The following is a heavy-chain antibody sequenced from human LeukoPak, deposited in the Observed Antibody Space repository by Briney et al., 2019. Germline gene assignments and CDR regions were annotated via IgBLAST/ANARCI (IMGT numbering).Heavy chain of an antibody. J-gene: IGHJ5*02. CDR2: INHSGST. D-gene: IGHD6-13*01. Sequence: SETLSLTCAVYGGSFSGYYWSWIRQPPGKGLEWIGEINHSGSTNYNPSPKSRVTISVDTSKNQFSLKLSSVTAADTAVYYCARVPGYSSRTNWFDPWGQGTLVTVSS. CDR3: ARVPGYSSRTNWFDP. CDR1: GGSFSGYY. V-gene: IGHV4-34*01.